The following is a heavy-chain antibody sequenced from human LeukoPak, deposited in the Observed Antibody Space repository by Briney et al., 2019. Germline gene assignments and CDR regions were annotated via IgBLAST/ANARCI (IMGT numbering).Heavy chain of an antibody. CDR2: IYTSGST. CDR1: GDSISSYY. Sequence: SETLSLTCTVSGDSISSYYWSWIRQPAGKGLEWIGRIYTSGSTNYNPSLKSRVTMSVDTSKNQFSLKLSSVTAADTAMYYCARGKDGHNSHDYWGQGTLVTVSS. D-gene: IGHD5-24*01. CDR3: ARGKDGHNSHDY. J-gene: IGHJ4*02. V-gene: IGHV4-4*07.